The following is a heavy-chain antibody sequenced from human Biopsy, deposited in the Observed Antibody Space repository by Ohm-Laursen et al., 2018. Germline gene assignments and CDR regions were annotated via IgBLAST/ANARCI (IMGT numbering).Heavy chain of an antibody. J-gene: IGHJ1*01. Sequence: VKISCKAPGGTFSNYGVNWVRQAPGQGPEWLGGNIPILGTGNYAQKFQDRVTVAADTSTSTATMELRSLRSDDTAVYYRATKLTGYFHHWGQRTLVIVSS. CDR1: GGTFSNYG. D-gene: IGHD3-9*01. V-gene: IGHV1-69*13. CDR3: ATKLTGYFHH. CDR2: NIPILGTG.